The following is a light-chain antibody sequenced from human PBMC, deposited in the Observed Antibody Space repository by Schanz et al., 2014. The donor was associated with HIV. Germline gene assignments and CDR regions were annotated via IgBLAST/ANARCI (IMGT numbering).Light chain of an antibody. CDR3: HHYGGS. J-gene: IGKJ3*01. CDR2: AAS. Sequence: EIVLTQSPGTLSLSPGERGTLSCRASQSISSSLLAWYQKKPGQAPTLLIYAASRRASGIPDRFSGSGSGADFTLTISVLEPEDFAVYYCHHYGGSFGPGTTVDYK. CDR1: QSISSSL. V-gene: IGKV3-20*01.